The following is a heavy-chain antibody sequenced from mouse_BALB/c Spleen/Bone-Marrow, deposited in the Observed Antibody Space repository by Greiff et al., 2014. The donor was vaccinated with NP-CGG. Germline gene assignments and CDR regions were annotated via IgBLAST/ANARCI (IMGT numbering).Heavy chain of an antibody. J-gene: IGHJ3*01. CDR2: IVPSSGYT. CDR1: GYTFTTYT. CDR3: AREAGTRAYFAY. Sequence: LEESGAELARPGASVKMSCKASGYTFTTYTIQWVKRRPGQGLEWIGYIVPSSGYTDYNQKFKDMTSLTADKSSNTAYIQLTSLASAASEVYYGAREAGTRAYFAYWGQGTLLTVSA. V-gene: IGHV1-4*01. D-gene: IGHD3-3*01.